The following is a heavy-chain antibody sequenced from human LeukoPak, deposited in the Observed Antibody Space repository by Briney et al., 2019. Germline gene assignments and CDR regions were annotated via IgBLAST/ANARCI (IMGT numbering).Heavy chain of an antibody. D-gene: IGHD1-26*01. Sequence: PGESLKISCKGSGYSFTSYWIAWVRQMPGKGLEWMGIINPADSDTRYSLSFQGQVTMSADKSISTAYLQWSSLKASDTAMYYCARQGGSYVSPDYWGQGTLVTVSS. CDR3: ARQGGSYVSPDY. CDR2: INPADSDT. J-gene: IGHJ4*02. CDR1: GYSFTSYW. V-gene: IGHV5-51*01.